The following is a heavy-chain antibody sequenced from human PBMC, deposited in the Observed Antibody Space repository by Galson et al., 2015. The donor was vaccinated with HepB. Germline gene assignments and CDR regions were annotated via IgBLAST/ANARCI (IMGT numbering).Heavy chain of an antibody. D-gene: IGHD4-17*01. CDR1: GFTFSSYW. CDR2: INSDGSST. Sequence: SLRLSCAASGFTFSSYWMHWVRQAPGKGLVWVSRINSDGSSTSYADSVKGRFTISRDNAKNTLYLQMNSLRAEDTAVYYCPRDPGHDYGDYGRPLGFDYWGQGTLVTVSS. J-gene: IGHJ4*02. V-gene: IGHV3-74*01. CDR3: PRDPGHDYGDYGRPLGFDY.